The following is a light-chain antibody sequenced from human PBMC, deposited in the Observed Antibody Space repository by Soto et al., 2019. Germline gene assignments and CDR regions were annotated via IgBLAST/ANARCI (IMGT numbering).Light chain of an antibody. CDR2: EVS. Sequence: QSVLTQPPSASGSPGQSVTISCTGTSSDVGGYNYVSWYQQHPRKAPKLMIYEVSKRPSGVPDRFSGSKSGNTASLTVSGLQAEDEADYYCSSYAGSNNLYVFGTGTKLTVL. CDR3: SSYAGSNNLYV. J-gene: IGLJ1*01. V-gene: IGLV2-8*01. CDR1: SSDVGGYNY.